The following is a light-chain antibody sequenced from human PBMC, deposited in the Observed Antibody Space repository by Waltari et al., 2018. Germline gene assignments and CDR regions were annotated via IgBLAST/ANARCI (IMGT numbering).Light chain of an antibody. Sequence: DIQRTQSPSTLSASVGARVTITCRASHSISTWLAWYQQKPGNAPKLRIYEASSLENGVPSRFSGSGSGTEFTLTISSLQPDDFATYYCQQFNTYPIPFGRGTKVDIK. J-gene: IGKJ3*01. CDR1: HSISTW. V-gene: IGKV1-5*03. CDR3: QQFNTYPIP. CDR2: EAS.